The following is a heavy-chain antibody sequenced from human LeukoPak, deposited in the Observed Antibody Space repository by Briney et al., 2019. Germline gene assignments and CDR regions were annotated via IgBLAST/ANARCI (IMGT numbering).Heavy chain of an antibody. J-gene: IGHJ3*02. CDR1: GDSISSYY. Sequence: SETLSLICTVSGDSISSYYWSWIRQPPGKGREWIGQMYYSGSAKYNPSLKSRATTSVDTSKNQFSLKLSSVTVADTAVYYCARSLKSNSRDAFDIWGQGTMVTVSS. V-gene: IGHV4-59*01. D-gene: IGHD2/OR15-2a*01. CDR2: MYYSGSA. CDR3: ARSLKSNSRDAFDI.